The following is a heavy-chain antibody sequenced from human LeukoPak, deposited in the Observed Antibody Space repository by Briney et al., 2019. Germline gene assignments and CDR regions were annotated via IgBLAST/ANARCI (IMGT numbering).Heavy chain of an antibody. V-gene: IGHV4-38-2*02. J-gene: IGHJ4*02. CDR1: GYSISSGFY. CDR3: AREVWGSGN. Sequence: SETLSLTCTVSGYSISSGFYWGWIRQPPGKGLEWIGSIYSSGSTYYNPSLKSRVTVSVDTSKNQVSLKLRSVTAADTAVYYCAREVWGSGNWGQGTLVTVSS. CDR2: IYSSGST. D-gene: IGHD6-19*01.